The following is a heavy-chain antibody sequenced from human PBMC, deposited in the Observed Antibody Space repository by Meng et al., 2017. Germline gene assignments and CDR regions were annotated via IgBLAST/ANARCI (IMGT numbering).Heavy chain of an antibody. V-gene: IGHV7-4-1*02. CDR2: INTNTGNT. Sequence: ASVKVSCKASGYTFTSYAMNWVRQAPGQGLEWMGWINTNTGNTTYAQGFTGRFVFSLDTSVSTAYLQISSLKAEDTAVYYCARDKAAAGTGNWFDPWGQGTLVTVSS. CDR1: GYTFTSYA. D-gene: IGHD6-13*01. J-gene: IGHJ5*02. CDR3: ARDKAAAGTGNWFDP.